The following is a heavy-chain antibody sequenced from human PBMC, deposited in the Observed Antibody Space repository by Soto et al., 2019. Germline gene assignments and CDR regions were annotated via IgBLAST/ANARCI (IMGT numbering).Heavy chain of an antibody. V-gene: IGHV3-23*04. CDR3: AKSVYCSSTSCPSDPLL. CDR2: ISGSGGST. Sequence: EVQLVESGGGLVQPGGSLRLSCAASGFTFSSYAMSWVRQAPGKGLEWVSAISGSGGSTYYADSVKGRFTISRDNSKNTLYLQMNSLRAEDTAVYYCAKSVYCSSTSCPSDPLLWGQGTLVTVSS. J-gene: IGHJ4*02. D-gene: IGHD2-2*01. CDR1: GFTFSSYA.